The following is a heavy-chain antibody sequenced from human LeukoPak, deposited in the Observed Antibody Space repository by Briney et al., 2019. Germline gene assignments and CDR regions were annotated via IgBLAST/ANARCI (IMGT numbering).Heavy chain of an antibody. Sequence: SETLSLTCTVSGGSISSSSYYWGWIRQPPGKGLEWIGSIYYSGSTYYNPSLKSRVTISVDTSKNQFSLKLSSVTAADTAVYYCARLSVMRRLGYCSGGSCYGNGILHDWFDPWGQGTLVTVSS. CDR1: GGSISSSSYY. D-gene: IGHD2-15*01. CDR3: ARLSVMRRLGYCSGGSCYGNGILHDWFDP. CDR2: IYYSGST. J-gene: IGHJ5*02. V-gene: IGHV4-39*07.